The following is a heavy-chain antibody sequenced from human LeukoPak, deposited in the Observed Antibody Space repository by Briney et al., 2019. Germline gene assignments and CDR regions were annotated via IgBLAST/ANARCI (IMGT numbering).Heavy chain of an antibody. Sequence: GTSLRLSCAASRFAFSDFDKIWVRQAPGRGLEWVANINKDGSEKYYVDSVKGRFTISRDNAKSSLYLQLNSLRAEDTAVYYCARVRHLERTMVFFDYWGQGTLVTVSS. CDR2: INKDGSEK. CDR1: RFAFSDFD. D-gene: IGHD3-10*01. J-gene: IGHJ4*02. V-gene: IGHV3-7*03. CDR3: ARVRHLERTMVFFDY.